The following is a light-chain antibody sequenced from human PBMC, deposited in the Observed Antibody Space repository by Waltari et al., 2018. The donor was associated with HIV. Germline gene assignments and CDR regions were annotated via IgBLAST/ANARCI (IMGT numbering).Light chain of an antibody. CDR2: TAS. J-gene: IGKJ2*01. CDR3: KQYYSPSYT. Sequence: ETVLTQSPGTLSLSPGASATLSCRTSQTININFLAWYQKKPGQLPRLLIYTASSRATGSPDRFSGSGSGPDFTLTISRLEPEDSAVYYCKQYYSPSYTFGQWTKLEIK. CDR1: QTININF. V-gene: IGKV3-20*01.